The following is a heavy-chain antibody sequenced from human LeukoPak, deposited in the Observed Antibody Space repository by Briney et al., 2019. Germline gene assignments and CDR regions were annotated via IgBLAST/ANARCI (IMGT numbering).Heavy chain of an antibody. Sequence: SETLSLTCTVSGGSISSSSYYWGWIRQPPGKGLEWIGSIYYSGSTYYNPSLKSRVTISVDTSKNQFSLKLSSVTAADTAVYYCARVPEGRVAAAGLSYYYYGMDVWGQGTTVTVSS. CDR1: GGSISSSSYY. V-gene: IGHV4-39*07. CDR2: IYYSGST. J-gene: IGHJ6*02. CDR3: ARVPEGRVAAAGLSYYYYGMDV. D-gene: IGHD6-13*01.